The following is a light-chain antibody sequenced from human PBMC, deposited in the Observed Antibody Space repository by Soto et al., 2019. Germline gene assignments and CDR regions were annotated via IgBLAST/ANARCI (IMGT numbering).Light chain of an antibody. V-gene: IGKV3-20*01. J-gene: IGKJ1*01. CDR3: QQHGTSPRT. Sequence: EIVLSQSPDTLSLSTGERATLSCRVSQSVNIFLAWYQQKPGRAPRLLIYGASSRATGIPDRFSGSGSGTDFTLIISRLEPEDFAVYYCQQHGTSPRTFGHGSKVDI. CDR2: GAS. CDR1: QSVNIF.